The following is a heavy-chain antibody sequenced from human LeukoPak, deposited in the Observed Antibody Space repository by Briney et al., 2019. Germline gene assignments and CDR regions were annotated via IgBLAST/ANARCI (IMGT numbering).Heavy chain of an antibody. J-gene: IGHJ4*02. D-gene: IGHD2-21*02. V-gene: IGHV3-30*18. CDR1: GFIFSNYA. CDR3: AKDISGGDCPDY. Sequence: GRSLRLSCAASGFIFSNYAIHWVRQAPGKGLEWVAVISYDGSDKYYADSVKGRFTISRDNSKNTVYLQMNNLRGDDTAVYYCAKDISGGDCPDYWGQGTLVTVSS. CDR2: ISYDGSDK.